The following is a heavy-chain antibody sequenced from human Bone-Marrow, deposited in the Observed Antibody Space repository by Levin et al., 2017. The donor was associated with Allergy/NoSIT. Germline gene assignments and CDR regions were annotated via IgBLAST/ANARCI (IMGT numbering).Heavy chain of an antibody. CDR3: TRPPTYYYGSGSYLTDY. D-gene: IGHD3-10*01. V-gene: IGHV3-73*01. CDR2: IRSKANSYAT. J-gene: IGHJ4*02. Sequence: GGSLRLSCAASGFTFSGSAMHWVRQASGKGLEWVGRIRSKANSYATAYAASVKGRFTISRDDSKNTAYLQMNSLKTEDTAVYYCTRPPTYYYGSGSYLTDYWGQGTLVTVSS. CDR1: GFTFSGSA.